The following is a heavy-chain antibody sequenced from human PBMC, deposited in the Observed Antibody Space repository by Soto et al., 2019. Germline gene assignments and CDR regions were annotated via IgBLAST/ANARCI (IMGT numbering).Heavy chain of an antibody. V-gene: IGHV3-48*02. CDR2: ISSSSSTI. CDR3: AREVASRYYDFWSGYYRGDYFDY. Sequence: EVQLVESGGGLVQPGGSLRLSCAAAGFTFSSYSMNWVRQAPGKGLEWVSYISSSSSTIYYADYVKGRFTIARDNAKNSLYLQMNSLSDEETSVYYCAREVASRYYDFWSGYYRGDYFDYWGQGTLVTVSS. J-gene: IGHJ4*02. CDR1: GFTFSSYS. D-gene: IGHD3-3*01.